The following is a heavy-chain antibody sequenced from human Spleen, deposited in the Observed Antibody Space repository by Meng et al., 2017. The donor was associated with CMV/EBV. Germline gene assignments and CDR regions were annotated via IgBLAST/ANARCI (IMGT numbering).Heavy chain of an antibody. D-gene: IGHD3-16*02. CDR3: ARGWGVIEGADGY. V-gene: IGHV3-30*04. CDR2: ISYDGSNK. J-gene: IGHJ4*02. Sequence: ASGFTFSSNDMNWVRQAPGKGLEWVAVISYDGSNKYYADSVKVRFTISRDNSKNTLYLQMNSLRAEDTAVYYCARGWGVIEGADGYWGQGTLVTVSS. CDR1: GFTFSSND.